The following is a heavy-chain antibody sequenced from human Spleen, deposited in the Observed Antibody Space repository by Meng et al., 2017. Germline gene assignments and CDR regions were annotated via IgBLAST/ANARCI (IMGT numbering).Heavy chain of an antibody. D-gene: IGHD3-22*01. V-gene: IGHV4-34*01. CDR1: DGSFSGYH. CDR2: INHSGTVT. Sequence: QEQLPAGGRRVLWTMDTPSLTRVVYDGSFSGYHRSWLRQPPRNGLVWFGEINHSGTVTNYHPSHQRRVSLSIDTSEKQFSLKLTSVTAADTAVHFCRRDVYDSRGYYPDYWGQGTLVTVSS. J-gene: IGHJ4*02. CDR3: RRDVYDSRGYYPDY.